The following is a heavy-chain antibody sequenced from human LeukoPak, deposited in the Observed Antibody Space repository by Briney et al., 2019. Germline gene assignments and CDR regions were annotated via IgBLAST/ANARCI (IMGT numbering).Heavy chain of an antibody. Sequence: GGSLRLSCAASGFTVSSNYMSWVRQAPGKGLEWVSVIYSGGCTYYADSVKGRFTISRDNSKNTLYLQMNSLRAEDTAVYYCAREDYGRSRYYYGMDVWGQGTTVTVSS. V-gene: IGHV3-66*01. J-gene: IGHJ6*02. CDR2: IYSGGCT. CDR1: GFTVSSNY. CDR3: AREDYGRSRYYYGMDV. D-gene: IGHD4-17*01.